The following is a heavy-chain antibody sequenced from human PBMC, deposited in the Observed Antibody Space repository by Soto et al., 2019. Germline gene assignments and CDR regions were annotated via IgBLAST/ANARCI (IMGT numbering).Heavy chain of an antibody. CDR1: GGSISSGDYY. D-gene: IGHD5-12*01. CDR3: ARLSGYGGSAYFDY. CDR2: IYYSGST. Sequence: PSETLSLTCTVSGGSISSGDYYWSWIRQPPGKGLEWIGYIYYSGSTYYNPSLKSRVTISVDTSKNQFSLKLSSVTAADTAVYYCARLSGYGGSAYFDYWGQGTLVTVYS. V-gene: IGHV4-30-4*01. J-gene: IGHJ4*02.